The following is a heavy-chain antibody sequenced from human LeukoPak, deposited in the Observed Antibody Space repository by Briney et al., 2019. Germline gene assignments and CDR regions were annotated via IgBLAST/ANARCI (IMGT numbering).Heavy chain of an antibody. CDR3: ARARHRHEKRGYFDY. CDR1: GGSISSSSYY. V-gene: IGHV4-61*05. Sequence: PSETLSLTCTVSGGSISSSSYYWGWIRQPPGKGLEWIEYIYYSGSTNYNPSLKSRVTISVDTSKNQFSLKLSSVTAADTAVYYCARARHRHEKRGYFDYWGQGTLVTVSS. CDR2: IYYSGST. D-gene: IGHD3-16*02. J-gene: IGHJ4*02.